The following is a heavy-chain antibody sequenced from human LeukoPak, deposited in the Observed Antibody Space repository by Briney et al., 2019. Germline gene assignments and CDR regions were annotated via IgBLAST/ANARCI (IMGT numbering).Heavy chain of an antibody. Sequence: SVKVSCKASGGTFSSYAISWVRQAPGQGLEWMGGIIPIFGTANYAQKFQGRVTITADESTSTAYMELSSLRPEDTAVYYCASWTSGSSGRPLNDCYYYYYMDVWGKGTTVTVSS. CDR3: ASWTSGSSGRPLNDCYYYYYMDV. CDR2: IIPIFGTA. CDR1: GGTFSSYA. V-gene: IGHV1-69*01. D-gene: IGHD6-19*01. J-gene: IGHJ6*03.